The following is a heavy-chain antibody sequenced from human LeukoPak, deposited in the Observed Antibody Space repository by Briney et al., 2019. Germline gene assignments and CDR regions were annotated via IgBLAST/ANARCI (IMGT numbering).Heavy chain of an antibody. V-gene: IGHV3-23*01. CDR2: ISGSGGST. CDR3: AKDGSEVLWFGELLPNWFDP. J-gene: IGHJ5*02. D-gene: IGHD3-10*01. Sequence: GSLRLSCAASGFTFSSYAMSWVRQAPGKGLEWVSAISGSGGSTYYADSVKGRFTISRDNSKNTLYLQMNSLRAEDTAVYYCAKDGSEVLWFGELLPNWFDPWGQGTLVTVSS. CDR1: GFTFSSYA.